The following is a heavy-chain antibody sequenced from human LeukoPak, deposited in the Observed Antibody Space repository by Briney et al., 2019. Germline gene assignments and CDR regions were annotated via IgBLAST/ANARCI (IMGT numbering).Heavy chain of an antibody. V-gene: IGHV1-69*04. CDR2: IIPILGIA. J-gene: IGHJ5*02. D-gene: IGHD3-3*02. CDR3: ARGPLSLTNWFDP. CDR1: GGTFSSYA. Sequence: SVKVSCKASGGTFSSYAVSWVRQAPGQGLEWMGRIIPILGIANYAQRFQGRVTITADKSTSTAYMELSSLRSEDTAVYYCARGPLSLTNWFDPWGQGTLVTVSS.